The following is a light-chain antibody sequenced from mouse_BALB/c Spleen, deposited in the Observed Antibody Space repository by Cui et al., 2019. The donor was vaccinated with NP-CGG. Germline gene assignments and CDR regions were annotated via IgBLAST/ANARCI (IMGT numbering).Light chain of an antibody. Sequence: HAVVSPDCALTTSPGETVTLTCRLSTGAVIISNYANWVQEKPDHLFTGLIGGTNNRAPGVPARFSGSLIGDKAALTITGAQTEDEAIYFCALWYNNHWVFGGGTKLTVL. J-gene: IGLJ1*01. V-gene: IGLV1*01. CDR2: GTN. CDR3: ALWYNNHWV. CDR1: TGAVIISNY.